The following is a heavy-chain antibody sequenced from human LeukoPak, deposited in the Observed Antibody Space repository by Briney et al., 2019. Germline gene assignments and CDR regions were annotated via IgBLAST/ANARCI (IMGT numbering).Heavy chain of an antibody. V-gene: IGHV4-4*07. CDR3: ARCRYYYGSGSYAPHLDY. J-gene: IGHJ4*02. CDR2: IYTSGST. Sequence: PSETLSLTCTVSGGSISSYYWSWIRQPAGKGLEWIGRIYTSGSTNYNPSLKSRVTMSVDTSKNQFSLKLSSVTAADTAVYYCARCRYYYGSGSYAPHLDYWGQGTLVTVSS. D-gene: IGHD3-10*01. CDR1: GGSISSYY.